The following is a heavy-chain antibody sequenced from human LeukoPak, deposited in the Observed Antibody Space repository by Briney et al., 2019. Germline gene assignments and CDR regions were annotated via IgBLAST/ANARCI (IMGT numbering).Heavy chain of an antibody. CDR2: IKQDGSEK. V-gene: IGHV3-7*01. CDR1: GFTFSSYW. J-gene: IGHJ4*02. Sequence: GGSLRLSCAASGFTFSSYWMSWVPQAPGKGLEWVANIKQDGSEKYYVDSVKGRFTISRDNAKNSLYLQMNSLRAEDTAVYYCARDLPYCGGDCSYFDYWGQGTLVTVSS. D-gene: IGHD2-21*02. CDR3: ARDLPYCGGDCSYFDY.